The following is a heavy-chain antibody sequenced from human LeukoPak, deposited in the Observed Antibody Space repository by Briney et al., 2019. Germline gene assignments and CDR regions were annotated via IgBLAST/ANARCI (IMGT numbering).Heavy chain of an antibody. CDR3: ARVSSDYDSSGYYRVGAFDI. Sequence: GGSLRLSCAASGFTFSSYWMSWVRQAPGKGLEWVANIKQDGSEKYYVDSVKGRFTISRDNAKNSLYLQMNSLRAEDTAVYYCARVSSDYDSSGYYRVGAFDIWGQGTMVTVSS. CDR1: GFTFSSYW. D-gene: IGHD3-22*01. J-gene: IGHJ3*02. V-gene: IGHV3-7*01. CDR2: IKQDGSEK.